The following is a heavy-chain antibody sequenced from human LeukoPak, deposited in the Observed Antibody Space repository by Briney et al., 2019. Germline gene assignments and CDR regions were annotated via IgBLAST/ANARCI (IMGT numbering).Heavy chain of an antibody. V-gene: IGHV4-61*01. J-gene: IGHJ3*01. CDR3: ARDSRFCSGAACFSDAFDS. Sequence: SETLSLTCTVSGGSVSSDTHYWTWIRQPPGKGLEWIGYINYRGSTNYTPSLQSRVTFSVDTSKDQFSLKLSSVTAADTAVYYCARDSRFCSGAACFSDAFDSWGQGTMVTVS. CDR2: INYRGST. D-gene: IGHD2-15*01. CDR1: GGSVSSDTHY.